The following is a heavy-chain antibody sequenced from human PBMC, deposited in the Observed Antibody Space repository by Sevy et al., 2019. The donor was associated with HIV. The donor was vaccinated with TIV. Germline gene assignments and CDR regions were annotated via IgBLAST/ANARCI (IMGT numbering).Heavy chain of an antibody. CDR1: GGTFSSYA. CDR3: ARPGVRDGGNPSDLGY. D-gene: IGHD2-15*01. J-gene: IGHJ4*02. Sequence: ASVKVSCKASGGTFSSYAISWVRQAPGQGLEWMGGIIPIFGTANYAQKFQGRVTITADESTSTAYMELSSLRSEDTAMYYCARPGVRDGGNPSDLGYWGQGTLVTVSS. CDR2: IIPIFGTA. V-gene: IGHV1-69*13.